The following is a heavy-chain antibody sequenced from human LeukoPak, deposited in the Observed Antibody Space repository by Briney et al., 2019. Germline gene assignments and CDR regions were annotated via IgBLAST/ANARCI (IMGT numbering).Heavy chain of an antibody. V-gene: IGHV3-7*03. CDR1: GFTFSSYW. CDR2: IKQDGSEK. D-gene: IGHD3-10*01. Sequence: GGSLRLSCAASGFTFSSYWMSWVRQAPGKELEWVANIKQDGSEKYYVDSVKGRFTISRDNAKNSLYLQMNSLRAEDTAVYYCARGHYGSGSYYPHWGPYGMDVWGKGTTVTVSS. J-gene: IGHJ6*04. CDR3: ARGHYGSGSYYPHWGPYGMDV.